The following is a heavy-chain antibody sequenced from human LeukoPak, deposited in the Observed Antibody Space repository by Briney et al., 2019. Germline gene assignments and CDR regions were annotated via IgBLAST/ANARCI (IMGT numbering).Heavy chain of an antibody. D-gene: IGHD2-15*01. J-gene: IGHJ4*02. Sequence: KPSETLSLTCAVYGESFTSYYWTWIRQTPLKGLEWIGEINQSGSTNYNPSLKSRATISTDTSKNQFSLRLSSVTAADTAVYYCARERREQLLPPYTRSLTYFDYWGQGTLVTVSS. CDR2: INQSGST. V-gene: IGHV4-34*01. CDR1: GESFTSYY. CDR3: ARERREQLLPPYTRSLTYFDY.